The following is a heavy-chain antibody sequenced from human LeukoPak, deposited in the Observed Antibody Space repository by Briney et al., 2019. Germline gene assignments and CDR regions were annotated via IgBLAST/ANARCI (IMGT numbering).Heavy chain of an antibody. CDR3: AKYYDTAGYGWFDP. CDR2: IYPGDSDT. Sequence: GESLKISCKASGYTFTNYWIAWVRQMPGKGLEWVGIIYPGDSDTRYSPSFQGQVTISVDKSINTAYLQWSSLRASDTAMYYCAKYYDTAGYGWFDPWGQGTLVTVSS. V-gene: IGHV5-51*01. D-gene: IGHD3-16*01. CDR1: GYTFTNYW. J-gene: IGHJ5*02.